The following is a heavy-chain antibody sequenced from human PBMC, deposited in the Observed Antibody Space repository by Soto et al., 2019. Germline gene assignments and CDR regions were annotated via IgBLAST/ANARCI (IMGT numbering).Heavy chain of an antibody. CDR2: IHHSGST. CDR1: GESFNGYY. V-gene: IGHV4-34*01. Sequence: SETLSLTCTAYGESFNGYYWSWIRQPPGKGLEWIGEIHHSGSTNYNPSLKGRVTFSVDTSKNHFSLKLSSVTAADTAVYYCARHKTTMLTVVSAFDPWGQGTRVTVSS. J-gene: IGHJ5*02. D-gene: IGHD3-22*01. CDR3: ARHKTTMLTVVSAFDP.